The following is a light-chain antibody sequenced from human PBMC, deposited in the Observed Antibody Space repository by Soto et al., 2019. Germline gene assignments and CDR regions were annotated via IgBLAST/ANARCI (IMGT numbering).Light chain of an antibody. CDR2: GAS. CDR3: QQYGSSPRT. Sequence: ESVLTQSPGTLSLSPGEGATLSCRASQSVSSSYLAWYQQKPGQAPRLLIYGASSRATGIPDRFSGSGSGTDFPLTISRMEPEDCAVYSCQQYGSSPRTFGQGPKVEIK. CDR1: QSVSSSY. V-gene: IGKV3-20*01. J-gene: IGKJ1*01.